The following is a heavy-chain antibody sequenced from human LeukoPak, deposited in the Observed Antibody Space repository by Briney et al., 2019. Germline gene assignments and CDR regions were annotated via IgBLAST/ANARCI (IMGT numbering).Heavy chain of an antibody. CDR1: GGTFSSYA. J-gene: IGHJ6*03. CDR2: IIPIFGTA. CDR3: ARDLLGYCSSTSCRFGYYYMDV. Sequence: SVTVSCKASGGTFSSYAISWVRQAPGQGLEWMGGIIPIFGTANYAQKFQGRVTITTDESTSTAYMELSSLRSEDTAVYYCARDLLGYCSSTSCRFGYYYMDVWGKGTTVTVS. D-gene: IGHD2-2*01. V-gene: IGHV1-69*05.